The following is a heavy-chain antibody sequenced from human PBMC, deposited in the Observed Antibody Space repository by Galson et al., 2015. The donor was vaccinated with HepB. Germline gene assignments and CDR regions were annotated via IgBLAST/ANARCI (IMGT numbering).Heavy chain of an antibody. CDR3: AKDKFWSGYYGFDY. J-gene: IGHJ4*02. Sequence: SLRLSCAASGFSFSSYFMHWVRQAPDKGLEWVAVISYDGSNKYYADSVKGRFTISRDNSKNTLYLQMNSLRAEDTAVYYCAKDKFWSGYYGFDYWGQGTLVTVSS. V-gene: IGHV3-30-3*01. D-gene: IGHD3-3*01. CDR2: ISYDGSNK. CDR1: GFSFSSYF.